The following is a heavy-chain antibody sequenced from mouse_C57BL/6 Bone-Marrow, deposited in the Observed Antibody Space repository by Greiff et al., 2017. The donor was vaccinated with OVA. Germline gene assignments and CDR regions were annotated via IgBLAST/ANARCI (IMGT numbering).Heavy chain of an antibody. Sequence: EVMLVGSGGDLVKPGGSLKLSCAASGFTFSSYGMSWVRQTPDKRLEWVATISSGGSYTYYPDSVKGRFTISRDNAKNTLYLQMSSLKSEDTAMYYCASPYYGSSSAWFAYWGQGTLVTVSA. CDR2: ISSGGSYT. CDR1: GFTFSSYG. CDR3: ASPYYGSSSAWFAY. V-gene: IGHV5-6*01. J-gene: IGHJ3*01. D-gene: IGHD1-1*01.